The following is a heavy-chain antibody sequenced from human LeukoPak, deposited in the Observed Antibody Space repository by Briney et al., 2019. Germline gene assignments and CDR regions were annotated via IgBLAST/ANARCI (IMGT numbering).Heavy chain of an antibody. V-gene: IGHV1-46*01. Sequence: ASAKVSCKASGYTFTSYDINWVRQAPGQGLEWVGIINPSGGTSYAQNLQGRITMTRDTSTSTLYMELSSLRSEDTAVYYCAREGVAGTGLDFWGQGTLVTVSS. J-gene: IGHJ4*02. CDR3: AREGVAGTGLDF. D-gene: IGHD6-13*01. CDR2: INPSGGT. CDR1: GYTFTSYD.